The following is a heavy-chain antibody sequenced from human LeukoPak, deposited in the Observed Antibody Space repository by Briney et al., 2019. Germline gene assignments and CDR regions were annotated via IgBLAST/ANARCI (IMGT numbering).Heavy chain of an antibody. D-gene: IGHD2-15*01. CDR3: ARALLGRYCSGGSCYSFGY. Sequence: ASVEVSCKASGYTFTSYGISWVRQAPGQGLEWMGWISAYNGNTNYAQKLQGRVTMTTDTSTSTAYMELRSLRPDDTAVYYCARALLGRYCSGGSCYSFGYWGQGTLVTVSS. V-gene: IGHV1-18*04. J-gene: IGHJ4*02. CDR1: GYTFTSYG. CDR2: ISAYNGNT.